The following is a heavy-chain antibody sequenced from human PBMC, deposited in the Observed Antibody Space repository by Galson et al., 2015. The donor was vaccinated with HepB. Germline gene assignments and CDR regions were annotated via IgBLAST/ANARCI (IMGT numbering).Heavy chain of an antibody. V-gene: IGHV3-23*01. CDR1: GFLFSTYA. D-gene: IGHD3-10*01. J-gene: IGHJ6*04. CDR3: AKNSGRYQLPRQVFCMEV. CDR2: ISGSPVGT. Sequence: SLRLSCAASGFLFSTYAMTWVRQVPGKGLEWVATISGSPVGTPKAFYADSVKRLFTISRDNSKSTLYLQMSSLRAEDTATYYCAKNSGRYQLPRQVFCMEVWGKGTTVIVSP.